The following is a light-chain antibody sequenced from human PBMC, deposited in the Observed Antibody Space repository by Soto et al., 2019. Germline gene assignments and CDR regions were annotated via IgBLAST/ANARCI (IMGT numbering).Light chain of an antibody. CDR2: EVY. CDR3: MQSTQLPLT. CDR1: QSLLHGDGKTY. V-gene: IGKV2D-29*01. Sequence: DIVLTQTPLSLSVTPGQPASISCRSSQSLLHGDGKTYLYWFVQKPGQPPQLLIYEVYKQFSGVTHRFSGSGSGTDFTLKITQVEAEDVGTYYCMQSTQLPLTFGGGTKVEIK. J-gene: IGKJ4*01.